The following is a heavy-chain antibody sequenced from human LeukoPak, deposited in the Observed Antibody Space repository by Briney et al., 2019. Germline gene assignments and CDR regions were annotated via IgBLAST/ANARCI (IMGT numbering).Heavy chain of an antibody. Sequence: GGSLRLSCAASGFTFSSYAMSWVRQAPGKGLEWVSAISGSGGSTYYADSVKGRFTISRDNSKNTLYLQMNSLRAEDTAVYYRAKGGDYSSGWYSDNWFDPWGQGTLVTVSS. J-gene: IGHJ5*02. CDR1: GFTFSSYA. D-gene: IGHD6-19*01. V-gene: IGHV3-23*01. CDR2: ISGSGGST. CDR3: AKGGDYSSGWYSDNWFDP.